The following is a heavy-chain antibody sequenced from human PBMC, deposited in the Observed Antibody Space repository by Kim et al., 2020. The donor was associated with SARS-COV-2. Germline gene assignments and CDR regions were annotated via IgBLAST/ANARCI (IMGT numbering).Heavy chain of an antibody. CDR3: ARGLLSD. V-gene: IGHV3-7*04. J-gene: IGHJ4*02. Sequence: VRNENYSEAAAHGRFTISRDTAKFSLYLHMNSLRAEDTAVYYCARGLLSDWGQGTLVTVSS. CDR2: VRNEN.